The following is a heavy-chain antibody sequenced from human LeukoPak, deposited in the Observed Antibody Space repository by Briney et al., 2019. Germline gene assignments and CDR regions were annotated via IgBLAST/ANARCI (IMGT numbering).Heavy chain of an antibody. Sequence: GASVKVSCKASGYTFTSSDINWVRQATGQGLEWMGWINPKSGRTGYAKKFQARVSMTMNTFITTAYMEVSSLRFEDTAVYYCARGRSGLAAAGTYDSWGQGTLITVSS. CDR3: ARGRSGLAAAGTYDS. CDR2: INPKSGRT. CDR1: GYTFTSSD. D-gene: IGHD6-13*01. V-gene: IGHV1-8*01. J-gene: IGHJ4*02.